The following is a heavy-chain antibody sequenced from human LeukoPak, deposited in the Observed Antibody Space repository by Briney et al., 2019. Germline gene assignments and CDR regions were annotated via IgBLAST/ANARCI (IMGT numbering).Heavy chain of an antibody. CDR3: ARRSVGMVGGAFDI. CDR1: GGNFRNYG. V-gene: IGHV1-69*13. D-gene: IGHD3-10*01. Sequence: GASVKVSCKASGGNFRNYGFHWVRQAPGQGLEWMGGMLPIFGTANYAQKFQGRVTITADESSNTASLDLSSLTSEDTAVYYCARRSVGMVGGAFDIWGQGTMVTVSS. CDR2: MLPIFGTA. J-gene: IGHJ3*02.